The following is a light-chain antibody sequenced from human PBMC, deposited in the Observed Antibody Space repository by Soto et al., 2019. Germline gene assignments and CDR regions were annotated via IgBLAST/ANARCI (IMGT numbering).Light chain of an antibody. V-gene: IGKV3-15*01. CDR3: QHYVTWALT. CDR2: DTS. CDR1: QGIGDT. Sequence: EIVMTQSPATLSVSPGEGANLSCRASQGIGDTLAWYQQKPGQTPRLLIYDTSIRATGVPARFSVSRSGAEFTLTISSLQSEDFAVYYCQHYVTWALTFRGGTKVE. J-gene: IGKJ4*01.